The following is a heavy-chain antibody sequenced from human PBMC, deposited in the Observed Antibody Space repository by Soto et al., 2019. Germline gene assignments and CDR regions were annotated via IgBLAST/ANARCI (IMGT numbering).Heavy chain of an antibody. J-gene: IGHJ6*03. CDR3: ASSSTGYYDFWSGYYHGYYYYMDV. CDR1: GFTFSSYW. V-gene: IGHV3-7*01. D-gene: IGHD3-3*01. CDR2: IKQDGSEK. Sequence: GGSLRLSCAASGFTFSSYWMSWVRQAPGKGLEWVANIKQDGSEKYYVDSVKGRFTISRDNAKNSLYLQMNSLRAEDTAVYYCASSSTGYYDFWSGYYHGYYYYMDVWGKGTTVTVSS.